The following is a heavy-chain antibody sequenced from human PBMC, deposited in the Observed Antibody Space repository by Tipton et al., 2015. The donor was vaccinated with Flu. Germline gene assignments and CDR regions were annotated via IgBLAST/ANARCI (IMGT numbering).Heavy chain of an antibody. CDR3: ARVRQWLAGVPEYYFDY. CDR2: TSGSGGNT. J-gene: IGHJ4*02. Sequence: SLRLSCAASGFTFSDFGMHWVRQAPGKGLEWVSATSGSGGNTFYADSVKGRFTISRDNSKNTLYLQMNSLRAEDAALYHCARVRQWLAGVPEYYFDYWGQGILVTVSS. CDR1: GFTFSDFG. V-gene: IGHV3-23*01. D-gene: IGHD6-19*01.